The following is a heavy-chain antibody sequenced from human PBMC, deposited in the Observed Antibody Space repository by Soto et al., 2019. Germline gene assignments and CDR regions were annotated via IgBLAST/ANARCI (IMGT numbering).Heavy chain of an antibody. Sequence: GGSLRLSCAASGFTFSSYAMSWVRQAPGKGLEWVSAISGSGGSTYYADSVKGRFTISRDNSKNTLYLQMNSLRAEDTAVYYCAKDQRAYSSSSGWFDPWGQGTLVTVSS. V-gene: IGHV3-23*01. J-gene: IGHJ5*02. D-gene: IGHD6-6*01. CDR2: ISGSGGST. CDR3: AKDQRAYSSSSGWFDP. CDR1: GFTFSSYA.